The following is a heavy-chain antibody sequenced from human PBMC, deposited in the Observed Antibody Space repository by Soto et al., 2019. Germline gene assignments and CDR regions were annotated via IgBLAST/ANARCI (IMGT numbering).Heavy chain of an antibody. CDR2: ITPFNVNT. J-gene: IGHJ3*02. CDR3: AADGGVTNDAFDI. D-gene: IGHD3-16*01. CDR1: GYTFTYRY. Sequence: SVKVSCKASGYTFTYRYLHWVRQAPGQALEWMGWITPFNVNTNYAQKFQDRVTITRDRSMNTAYMELSSLRSEDTAMFYCAADGGVTNDAFDIWGQGTMVTVSS. V-gene: IGHV1-45*02.